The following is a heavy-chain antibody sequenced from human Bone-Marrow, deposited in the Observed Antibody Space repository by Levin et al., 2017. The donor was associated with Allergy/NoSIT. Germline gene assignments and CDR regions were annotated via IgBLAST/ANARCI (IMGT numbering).Heavy chain of an antibody. V-gene: IGHV4-59*08. CDR1: GGSISNSY. CDR3: ARQGYVRVMDI. J-gene: IGHJ3*02. D-gene: IGHD3-10*02. Sequence: SQTLSLTCTVSGGSISNSYWNWIRQSPGRGLEWIGYFYYTGDSNYNPSLKSRVTISIDTSKSQLSLKLNDVTAADPAVYYCARQGYVRVMDIWGPGTMVIVSS. CDR2: FYYTGDS.